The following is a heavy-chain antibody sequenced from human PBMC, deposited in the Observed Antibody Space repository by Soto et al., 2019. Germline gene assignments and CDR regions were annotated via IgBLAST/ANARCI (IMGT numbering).Heavy chain of an antibody. Sequence: SETLSLTCNVSGDSMGSYYWSWIRQPPGKGLEWVGHIHNSGYTNHNPSLKSRVTISVDKSKNQFSLHLNSVTAADTAVYYCARGETGNNAGDFDIWGQGTLVTVSS. J-gene: IGHJ4*02. CDR3: ARGETGNNAGDFDI. D-gene: IGHD2-2*01. V-gene: IGHV4-59*01. CDR2: IHNSGYT. CDR1: GDSMGSYY.